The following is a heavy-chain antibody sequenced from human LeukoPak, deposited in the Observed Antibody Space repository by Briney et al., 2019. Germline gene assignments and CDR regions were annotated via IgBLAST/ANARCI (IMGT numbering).Heavy chain of an antibody. Sequence: GASVEVSCKASGYTFTSYGISWVRQAPGLGLEWMGWISAYNGNTNYAQKLQGRVTMTTDTSTSTAYMELRSLRSDDTAVYYCARSEGYDILTGYSRFDYWGQGTLVTVSS. CDR2: ISAYNGNT. J-gene: IGHJ4*02. CDR3: ARSEGYDILTGYSRFDY. V-gene: IGHV1-18*01. D-gene: IGHD3-9*01. CDR1: GYTFTSYG.